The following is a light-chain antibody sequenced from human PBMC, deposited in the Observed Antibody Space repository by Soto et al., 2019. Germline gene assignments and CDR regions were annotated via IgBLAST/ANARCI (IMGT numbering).Light chain of an antibody. CDR3: CSFARSTTFYV. V-gene: IGLV2-23*01. Sequence: QAALTQSSPLSWSPGQSITISCSGTSNDFGSSNLVSWYQQHPGKAPKLIIFEGDRRPSGVSGRFSGSKSGNTASLTISGLQAEDEADYYCCSFARSTTFYVFGTGSKVTVL. CDR1: SNDFGSSNL. J-gene: IGLJ1*01. CDR2: EGD.